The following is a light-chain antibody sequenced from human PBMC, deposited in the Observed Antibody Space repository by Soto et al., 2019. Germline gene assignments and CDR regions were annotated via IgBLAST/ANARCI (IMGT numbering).Light chain of an antibody. V-gene: IGKV1-16*02. CDR1: QGIQNY. CDR2: AAP. J-gene: IGKJ4*01. CDR3: QQYYSFPLT. Sequence: DIQMTQSPSSLSASVGDRVTITCRASQGIQNYLAWFQQRPGKPPKSLIFAAPSLQPGVPSNFSGRGSGTDFTLTISSLQPEDFATYYCQQYYSFPLTFGGGTRVAIK.